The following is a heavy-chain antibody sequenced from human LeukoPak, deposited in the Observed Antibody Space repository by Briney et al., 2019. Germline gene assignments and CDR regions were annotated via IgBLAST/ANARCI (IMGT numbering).Heavy chain of an antibody. CDR2: ISSDGNNY. CDR1: GFTFSSYA. Sequence: GGSLRLSCAASGFTFSSYAMHRVRQAPGKGLEGVAVISSDGNNYYYADSVKGRFTISRDNSKNTLYLQMNSLRAEDTAVYYCARDATRGYSYGFPFDYWGQGTLVTVSS. J-gene: IGHJ4*02. D-gene: IGHD5-18*01. V-gene: IGHV3-30-3*01. CDR3: ARDATRGYSYGFPFDY.